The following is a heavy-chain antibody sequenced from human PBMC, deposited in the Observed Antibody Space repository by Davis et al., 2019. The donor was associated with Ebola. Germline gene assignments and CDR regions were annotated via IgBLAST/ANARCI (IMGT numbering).Heavy chain of an antibody. J-gene: IGHJ4*02. CDR1: GYTFTSYA. CDR2: INAGNGNT. V-gene: IGHV1-3*01. Sequence: ASVKVSCKASGYTFTSYAMHWVRQAPGQRLEWMGWINAGNGNTKYSQKFQGRVTITRDTSASTAYMELSSLRSEDTAVYYCSIGGTTGGFDYWGQGTLVTVSS. CDR3: SIGGTTGGFDY. D-gene: IGHD1-14*01.